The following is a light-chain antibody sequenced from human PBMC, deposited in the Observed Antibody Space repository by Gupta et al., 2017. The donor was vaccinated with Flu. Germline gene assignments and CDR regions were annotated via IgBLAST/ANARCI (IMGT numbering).Light chain of an antibody. CDR1: SSDVGGYDQ. Sequence: QSALTQPPSASGSLGQSVTISCTGSSSDVGGYDQVSWYQQHPGRAPKLMIYDVTKRPSGVPDRFSGSKSGDTASLTVSGLQAEDEADYYCCSYAGPNSYVFGTGTKVTVL. V-gene: IGLV2-8*01. J-gene: IGLJ1*01. CDR3: CSYAGPNSYV. CDR2: DVT.